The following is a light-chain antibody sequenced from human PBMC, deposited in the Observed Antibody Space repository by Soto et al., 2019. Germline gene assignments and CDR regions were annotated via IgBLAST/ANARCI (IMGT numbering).Light chain of an antibody. V-gene: IGKV1-27*01. J-gene: IGKJ1*01. CDR1: QGISNY. CDR2: STS. CDR3: QEYNSAPWT. Sequence: DIQMTQSPSSLSASVGDRVTITCRASQGISNYLAWYQQKPGKVPKLLIYSTSTLESGVPSRFRGSGSGTGFTLTISSLQPEDVATSYCQEYNSAPWTFGQGTKVEIK.